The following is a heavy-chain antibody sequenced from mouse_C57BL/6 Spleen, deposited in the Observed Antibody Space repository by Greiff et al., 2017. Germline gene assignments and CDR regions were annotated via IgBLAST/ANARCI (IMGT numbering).Heavy chain of an antibody. D-gene: IGHD3-2*02. J-gene: IGHJ3*01. V-gene: IGHV1-15*01. Sequence: VQLQQSGAELVRPGASVTLSCKASGYTFTDYEMHWVKQTPVHGLEWIGAIDPETGGTAYNQKFKGKAILTADKSSSTAYMELRSLTSEDSAVXYCIRGSAQATPWFAYWGQGTLVTVSA. CDR3: IRGSAQATPWFAY. CDR1: GYTFTDYE. CDR2: IDPETGGT.